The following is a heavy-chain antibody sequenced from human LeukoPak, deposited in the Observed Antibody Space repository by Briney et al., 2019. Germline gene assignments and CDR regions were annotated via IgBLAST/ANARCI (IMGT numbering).Heavy chain of an antibody. J-gene: IGHJ4*02. V-gene: IGHV3-49*03. D-gene: IGHD6-13*01. Sequence: GGSLRLSCTASGFTFGDYAMSWFRQAPGKVLEWVGFIRSKAYGGTTEYAASVKGRFTISRDDSKSIAYLQMNSLKTEDTAVYYCTRYGGDIAAAGNDFDYWGQGTLVTVSS. CDR1: GFTFGDYA. CDR2: IRSKAYGGTT. CDR3: TRYGGDIAAAGNDFDY.